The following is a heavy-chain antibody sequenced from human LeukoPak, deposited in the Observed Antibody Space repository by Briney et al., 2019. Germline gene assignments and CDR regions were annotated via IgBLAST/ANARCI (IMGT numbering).Heavy chain of an antibody. D-gene: IGHD3-16*01. CDR1: GFTFDDYA. J-gene: IGHJ4*02. CDR3: ARDGSGEWPIGY. Sequence: GRSLRLSCAASGFTFDDYAMHWVRQAPGEGLEWVSGISWNSGSIGYADSVKGRFTISRDDAKNSLYLQMNSLRAEDTAVYYCARDGSGEWPIGYWGQGTLVTVSS. V-gene: IGHV3-9*01. CDR2: ISWNSGSI.